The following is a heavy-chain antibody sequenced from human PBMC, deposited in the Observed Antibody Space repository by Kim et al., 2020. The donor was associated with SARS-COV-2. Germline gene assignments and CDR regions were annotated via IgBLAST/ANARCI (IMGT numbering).Heavy chain of an antibody. CDR2: ISGSSSNT. V-gene: IGHV3-11*03. CDR3: ARRQQTFDY. J-gene: IGHJ4*02. Sequence: GGSLRLSCAASGFTFSDYYMSWIRQAPGKGLEWVSYISGSSSNTKCADSVKGRFAISRDNAKNSLYLQMNSLRAEDTAVYYCARRQQTFDYWGQGTLVT. CDR1: GFTFSDYY. D-gene: IGHD6-13*01.